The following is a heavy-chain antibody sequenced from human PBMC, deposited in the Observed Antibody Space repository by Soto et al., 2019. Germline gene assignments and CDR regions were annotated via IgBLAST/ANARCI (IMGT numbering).Heavy chain of an antibody. D-gene: IGHD6-6*01. V-gene: IGHV4-59*01. CDR3: TSSYSTSSSPDY. J-gene: IGHJ4*02. Sequence: PSETLFLTCSVSGGSMRNYYWNWIRQPPGRGLEWIGYVYHSGSTDYNPSLKSRVSMSVDVSRNHFSLTLHSVTAADTAVYFCTSSYSTSSSPDYWGQGTLVTVSS. CDR2: VYHSGST. CDR1: GGSMRNYY.